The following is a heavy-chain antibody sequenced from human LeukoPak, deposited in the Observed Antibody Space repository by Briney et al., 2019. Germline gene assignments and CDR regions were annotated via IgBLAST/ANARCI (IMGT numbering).Heavy chain of an antibody. V-gene: IGHV3-23*01. CDR1: GFTLRTYA. J-gene: IGHJ4*01. CDR3: AKEYSGYDFDC. CDR2: ISGSAGFT. D-gene: IGHD5-12*01. Sequence: GGSLRLSCVASGFTLRTYAMSWVCQAPGKGLEWVSAISGSAGFTYYADAVRGRFTVSRDISTNTVFLRMDSLRAGDTAVYYCAKEYSGYDFDCWGQGTLVTVSS.